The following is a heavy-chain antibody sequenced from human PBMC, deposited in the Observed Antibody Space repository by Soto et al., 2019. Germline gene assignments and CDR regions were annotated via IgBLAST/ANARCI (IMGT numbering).Heavy chain of an antibody. J-gene: IGHJ5*02. CDR2: ISGSGGST. V-gene: IGHV3-23*01. D-gene: IGHD5-12*01. CDR3: AKDGGYDSLYLP. CDR1: GFTFSSYS. Sequence: PGGSLRLSCAASGFTFSSYSMNWVRQAPGKGLEWVSAISGSGGSTYYADSVKGRFTISRDNSKNTLYLQMNSLRAEDTAVYYCAKDGGYDSLYLPWGQGTLVTVSS.